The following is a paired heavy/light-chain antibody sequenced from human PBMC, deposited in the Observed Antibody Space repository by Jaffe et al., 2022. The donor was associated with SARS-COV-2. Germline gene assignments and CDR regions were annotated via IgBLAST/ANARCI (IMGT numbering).Heavy chain of an antibody. CDR3: ARGHMGGRVAVAGPDY. V-gene: IGHV1-3*01. Sequence: QVQLVQSGAEVKKPGASVKVSCKASGYTFTSYAMHWVRQAPGQRLEWMGWINAGKGDTKFSQKFQDRVSLTRDTSASTAYMELSSLRSEDTAVYYCARGHMGGRVAVAGPDYWGQGTLVTVSS. CDR1: GYTFTSYA. D-gene: IGHD6-19*01. CDR2: INAGKGDT. J-gene: IGHJ4*02.
Light chain of an antibody. CDR2: EAT. J-gene: IGKJ2*01. CDR3: LQHDNYPLT. Sequence: ETTLTQSPAFMSATPGDKVNISCKASQDIDDDMNWYQQKPGEAAIFIIQEATTLVPGIPPRFSGSGYGTDFTLTINNIQCEDAAYYFCLQHDNYPLTFGQGTKLEIK. CDR1: QDIDDD. V-gene: IGKV5-2*01.